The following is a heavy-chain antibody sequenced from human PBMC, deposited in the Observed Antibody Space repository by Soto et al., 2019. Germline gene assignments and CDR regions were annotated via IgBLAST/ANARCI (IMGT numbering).Heavy chain of an antibody. D-gene: IGHD1-26*01. CDR3: LYSGSYYYGMDI. CDR2: IIPILGIA. Sequence: GASVKVSCKASGGTFSSYTISWVRQAPGQGLEWMGRIIPILGIANYAQKFQGRVTITADKSTSTAYMELSSLRSEDTAVYYCLYSGSYYYGMDIWGQGTTVTVSS. CDR1: GGTFSSYT. J-gene: IGHJ6*02. V-gene: IGHV1-69*02.